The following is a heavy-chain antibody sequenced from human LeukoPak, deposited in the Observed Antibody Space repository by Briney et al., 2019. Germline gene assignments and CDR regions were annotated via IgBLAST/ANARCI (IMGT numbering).Heavy chain of an antibody. J-gene: IGHJ5*02. CDR3: AREPRVRYGSGSSNWFDP. V-gene: IGHV4-4*02. Sequence: SETLSLTCAVSGGSISSSNWWSWVRQPPGKGLEWIGEIYHSGSTNYNPSLKSRVTISVDKSKNQFSLKLSSVTAADTAVYYCAREPRVRYGSGSSNWFDPWGQGTLVTVSS. CDR1: GGSISSSNW. CDR2: IYHSGST. D-gene: IGHD3-10*01.